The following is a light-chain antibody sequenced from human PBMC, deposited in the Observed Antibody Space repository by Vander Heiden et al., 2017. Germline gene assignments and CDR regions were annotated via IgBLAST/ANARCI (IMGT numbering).Light chain of an antibody. V-gene: IGKV1-5*01. CDR2: DAS. CDR1: QSISSW. J-gene: IGKJ1*01. CDR3: QQYNSYWT. Sequence: DILMSHPPSTLSASVRDRVTITCRASQSISSWLAWYQQKPGKAPKLLIYDASSLESGVPSRFSGSGSGTEFTLTISSLQPDDFATYYCQQYNSYWTFGQGTKVEIK.